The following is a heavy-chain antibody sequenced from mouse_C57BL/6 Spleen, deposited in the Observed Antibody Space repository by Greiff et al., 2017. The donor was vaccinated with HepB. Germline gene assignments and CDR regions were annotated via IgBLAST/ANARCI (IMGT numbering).Heavy chain of an antibody. CDR2: IDPSDSET. CDR1: GYTFTSYW. Sequence: QVQLQQPGAELVRPGSSVKLSCKASGYTFTSYWMHWVKQRPIQGLEWIGNIDPSDSETPYNQKFKDKATLTVDKSSSTAYMQLSSLTSEDSAVYYCARCVGAMDYWGQGTSVTVSS. CDR3: ARCVGAMDY. J-gene: IGHJ4*01. D-gene: IGHD3-1*01. V-gene: IGHV1-52*01.